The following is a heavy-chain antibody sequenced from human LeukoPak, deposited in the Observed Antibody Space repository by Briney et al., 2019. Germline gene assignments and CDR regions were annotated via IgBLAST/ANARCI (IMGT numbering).Heavy chain of an antibody. CDR1: GFIFSSYS. CDR2: ISSSGSGGNT. D-gene: IGHD5-18*01. Sequence: GGSLRLSCAASGFIFSSYSMSWARQAPGKGLEWVSGISSSGSGGNTYYADSVKGRFTISRDNSKNTLYLQMNSLRAEDTAVYYCAKAGWGYSYGYYDYWGQGTLVTVSS. V-gene: IGHV3-23*01. CDR3: AKAGWGYSYGYYDY. J-gene: IGHJ4*02.